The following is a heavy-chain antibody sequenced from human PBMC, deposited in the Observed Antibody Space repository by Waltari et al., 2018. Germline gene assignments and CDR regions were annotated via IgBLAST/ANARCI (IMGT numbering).Heavy chain of an antibody. CDR3: ARDRVGYDGSGSYIYYYYGMDV. Sequence: QVQLQESGPGLVKPSETLSLTCTVSGGSISSYYWSWIRQPPGKGLEWIGYIYYSGSTNYNPALKSRVTRAVDTSKNQFSLKRSSVTAADTAVYYCARDRVGYDGSGSYIYYYYGMDVWGQGTTVTVSS. J-gene: IGHJ6*02. D-gene: IGHD3-10*01. CDR1: GGSISSYY. CDR2: IYYSGST. V-gene: IGHV4-59*01.